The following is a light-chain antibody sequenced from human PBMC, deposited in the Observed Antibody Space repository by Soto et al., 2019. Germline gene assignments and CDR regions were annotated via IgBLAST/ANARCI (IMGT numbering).Light chain of an antibody. Sequence: QSAPTQPASVSGSPGQSITISCTGTSSHVGGYNYVSWYQQHPGKAPKLVIYEVSNRPSGVSNRFSGSKSGNTASLTISGLQAEDEADYYCSSYTSSSTRVFGTGTKVTVL. CDR2: EVS. V-gene: IGLV2-14*01. J-gene: IGLJ1*01. CDR3: SSYTSSSTRV. CDR1: SSHVGGYNY.